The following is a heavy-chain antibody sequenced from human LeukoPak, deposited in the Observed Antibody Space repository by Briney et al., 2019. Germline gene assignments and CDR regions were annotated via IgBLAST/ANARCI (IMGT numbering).Heavy chain of an antibody. CDR1: GFTFSSYS. CDR2: ISSSSSYI. J-gene: IGHJ4*02. V-gene: IGHV3-21*01. Sequence: GGSLRLSCAASGFTFSSYSMNWVRQAPGKGLEWVSSISSSSSYIYYAGSVKGRFTISRDNAKNSPYLQMNSLRAEDTAVYYCARFDYGDYFDYWGQGTLVTVSS. D-gene: IGHD4-17*01. CDR3: ARFDYGDYFDY.